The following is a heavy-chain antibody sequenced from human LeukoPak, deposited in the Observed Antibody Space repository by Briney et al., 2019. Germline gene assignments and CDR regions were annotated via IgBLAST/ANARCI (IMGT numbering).Heavy chain of an antibody. J-gene: IGHJ6*03. CDR3: ASLPAIQIYYCYYYYMDV. D-gene: IGHD2-21*01. Sequence: SETLSLTCTVSGYSISSGYYWGWIRQPPGKGLEWIGSIYYSGSTYYNPSLKSRVTISVDTSKNQFSLKLSSVTTADTAVYYCASLPAIQIYYCYYYYMDVWGKGTTVTVSS. CDR2: IYYSGST. V-gene: IGHV4-38-2*02. CDR1: GYSISSGYY.